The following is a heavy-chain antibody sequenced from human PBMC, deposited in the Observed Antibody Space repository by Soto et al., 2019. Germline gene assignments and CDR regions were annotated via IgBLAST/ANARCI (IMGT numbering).Heavy chain of an antibody. CDR3: AKGIWRAAGIRNCFDY. CDR1: GFTFSSYA. CDR2: ISGSGGST. J-gene: IGHJ4*02. V-gene: IGHV3-23*01. D-gene: IGHD6-13*01. Sequence: PGGSLRLSCAASGFTFSSYAMSWVRRAPGKGLEWVSAISGSGGSTYYADSVKGRFTISRDNSKNTLYLQMNSLRAEDTAVYYCAKGIWRAAGIRNCFDYWGQGTLVTVSS.